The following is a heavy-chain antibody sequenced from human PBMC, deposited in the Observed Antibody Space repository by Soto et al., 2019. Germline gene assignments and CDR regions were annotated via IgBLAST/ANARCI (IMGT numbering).Heavy chain of an antibody. CDR2: INPNSGGT. Sequence: ASVKVSCKASGYTFTGYYMHWVRQAPGQGLEWMGWINPNSGGTNYAQKFQGWVTMTRDTSISTAYMELSRLRSDDTAVYYCAREGRKATISPYYYYGMDVWGQGTTVSVSS. V-gene: IGHV1-2*04. D-gene: IGHD5-12*01. J-gene: IGHJ6*02. CDR1: GYTFTGYY. CDR3: AREGRKATISPYYYYGMDV.